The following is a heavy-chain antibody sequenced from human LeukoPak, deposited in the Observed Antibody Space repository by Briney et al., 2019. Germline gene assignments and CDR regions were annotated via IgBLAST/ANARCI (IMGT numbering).Heavy chain of an antibody. Sequence: SQTLSHTCAISGDSVSSNSATWNWIGQSQSRGLEWLGRTYYRSKWYNDYAVSVKSRISINPDTSKNQFSLQLNSVIPEDTAVYYCVRRSSSSAAFDIWGQGTLVTVSS. J-gene: IGHJ3*02. CDR3: VRRSSSSAAFDI. CDR1: GDSVSSNSAT. D-gene: IGHD6-6*01. V-gene: IGHV6-1*01. CDR2: TYYRSKWYN.